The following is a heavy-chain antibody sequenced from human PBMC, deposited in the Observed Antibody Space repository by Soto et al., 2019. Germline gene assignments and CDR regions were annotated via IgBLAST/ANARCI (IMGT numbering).Heavy chain of an antibody. CDR1: GFNFNRYA. CDR2: VSNNGGST. CDR3: VKDEGTGPLGY. V-gene: IGHV3-64D*08. J-gene: IGHJ4*02. Sequence: GGSLRLSCSASGFNFNRYAMHWVRQAPGKGLEYVSGVSNNGGSTYDADAVKGRFTISRDNSKNTLNLQMSSLRVEDTGVYYCVKDEGTGPLGYWGQGTLVTVS. D-gene: IGHD1-1*01.